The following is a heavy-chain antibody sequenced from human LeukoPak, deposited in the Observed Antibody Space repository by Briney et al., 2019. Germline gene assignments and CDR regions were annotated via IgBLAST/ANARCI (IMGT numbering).Heavy chain of an antibody. CDR2: INSDGSIT. CDR3: ASSTQISKYADY. CDR1: GFTFSSYW. Sequence: GGSLRLSCAASGFTFSSYWMHWVRQAPGKGLVWVSRINSDGSITTYADSVRGRFTISRDNAKSTLYLQMNSLRAEDSAVYYCASSTQISKYADYWGQGALVTVSS. D-gene: IGHD2-2*01. V-gene: IGHV3-74*01. J-gene: IGHJ4*02.